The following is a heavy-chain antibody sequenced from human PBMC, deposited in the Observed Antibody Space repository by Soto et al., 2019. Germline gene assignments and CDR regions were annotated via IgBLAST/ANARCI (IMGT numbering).Heavy chain of an antibody. CDR3: ARKVSGSTGRPDLWYFDL. Sequence: EVQLLDSGGGLVQPGGSLRLSCAASGFTFSGYALTWVRQAPGKGLEWVSAISGGGDATFYADSVKGRLTISRDNSKNTLSLQMNTLRAEDTAVYYCARKVSGSTGRPDLWYFDLWGRGTLVSVSS. J-gene: IGHJ2*01. D-gene: IGHD3-10*01. CDR2: ISGGGDAT. CDR1: GFTFSGYA. V-gene: IGHV3-23*01.